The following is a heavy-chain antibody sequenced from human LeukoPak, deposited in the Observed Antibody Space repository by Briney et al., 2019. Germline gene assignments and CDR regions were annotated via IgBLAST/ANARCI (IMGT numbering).Heavy chain of an antibody. Sequence: PSETLSLTCTVSGGFISIYYWSWIRQPPGKGLEWLGYTYNSGSTLYNPSLKSRVTISVDTSRNEFSLRLTSVTAADAAVYYCVRDRELNYWGQGTLVTVSS. V-gene: IGHV4-59*01. CDR2: TYNSGST. J-gene: IGHJ4*02. D-gene: IGHD3-10*01. CDR3: VRDRELNY. CDR1: GGFISIYY.